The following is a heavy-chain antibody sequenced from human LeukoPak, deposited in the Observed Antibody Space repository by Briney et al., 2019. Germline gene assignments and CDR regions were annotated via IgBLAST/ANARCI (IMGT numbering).Heavy chain of an antibody. Sequence: GGSLRLSCAASGFTFSSYAMHWVRQAPGKGLEWVAVISYDGSNKYYADSVKGRFTISRDNSKNTLYLQMNSLRAEDTAVYYCAKEQDPYYGSGSYFDYWGQGTPVTVSS. CDR3: AKEQDPYYGSGSYFDY. CDR2: ISYDGSNK. V-gene: IGHV3-30*04. D-gene: IGHD3-10*01. J-gene: IGHJ4*02. CDR1: GFTFSSYA.